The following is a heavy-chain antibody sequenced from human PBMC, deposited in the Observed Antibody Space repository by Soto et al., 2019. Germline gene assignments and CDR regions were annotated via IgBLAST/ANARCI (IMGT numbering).Heavy chain of an antibody. Sequence: SSETLSLTCTVSGGSISSSSYYWGWIRQPPGKGLEWIGSIYYSGSTYYNPSLKSRVTISVDTSKNQFSLKLSSVTAADTAVYYCARQVSSGWYVDWFDPWGQATLVTVSS. V-gene: IGHV4-39*01. CDR2: IYYSGST. J-gene: IGHJ5*02. CDR1: GGSISSSSYY. D-gene: IGHD6-19*01. CDR3: ARQVSSGWYVDWFDP.